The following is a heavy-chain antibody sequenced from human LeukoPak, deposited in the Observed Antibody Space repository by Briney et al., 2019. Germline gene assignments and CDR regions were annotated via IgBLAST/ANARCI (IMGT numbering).Heavy chain of an antibody. V-gene: IGHV1-2*02. CDR1: GYTFTGYY. Sequence: ASVKVSCKASGYTFTGYYMHWVRQAPGQGLEWMGWINPNSGGTNYAQKFQGRVTMTRDTSISTAYMELSRLRSDDTAVYYCARGLNPLYYNYMDVWGKGTTVTVSS. CDR3: ARGLNPLYYNYMDV. CDR2: INPNSGGT. J-gene: IGHJ6*03.